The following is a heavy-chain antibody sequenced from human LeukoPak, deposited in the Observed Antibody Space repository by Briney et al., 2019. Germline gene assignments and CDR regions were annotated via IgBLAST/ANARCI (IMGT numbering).Heavy chain of an antibody. CDR1: GFPFSTHA. Sequence: GESLRLACATSGFPFSTHAIGSVRQGPGRGLELVSPIRPSGDRTYYADSVKGRFTVSRDNSKDTLYLQMNSLRVEDTAVYYCAREQSGSRGWYTVDYWGQGTLVTVSS. CDR2: IRPSGDRT. J-gene: IGHJ4*02. D-gene: IGHD6-19*01. V-gene: IGHV3-23*01. CDR3: AREQSGSRGWYTVDY.